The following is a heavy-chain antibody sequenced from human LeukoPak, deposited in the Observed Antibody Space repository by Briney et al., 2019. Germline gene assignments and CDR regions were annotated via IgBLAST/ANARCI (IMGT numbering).Heavy chain of an antibody. V-gene: IGHV5-51*01. D-gene: IGHD5-18*01. Sequence: GESLKISCKASGYSFTSYWIGWVRQIPGKGLEWMGIIDPSDSVTRYTPSFQGQVTISVDKSLTTADLQWNSLKASDTAMYYCARQTAMGRSGDYWGQGTLVTVSS. CDR1: GYSFTSYW. CDR3: ARQTAMGRSGDY. J-gene: IGHJ4*02. CDR2: IDPSDSVT.